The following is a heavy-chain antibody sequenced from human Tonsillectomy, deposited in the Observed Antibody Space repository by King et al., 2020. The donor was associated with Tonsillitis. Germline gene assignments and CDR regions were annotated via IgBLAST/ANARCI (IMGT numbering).Heavy chain of an antibody. CDR2: VRSSGDSA. V-gene: IGHV1-46*03. CDR3: TRLYYGD. CDR1: GFSFTSSY. Sequence: VQLVESGAEVKKPGASVKVSCTTSGFSFTSSYLHWVRQAPGQGLEWMGMVRSSGDSASYAQQVQGRVTMTRDTSTNTLYLDLNNLTPEDTAMYYCTRLYYGDWGQGTRVTVSA. J-gene: IGHJ4*02. D-gene: IGHD3-3*01.